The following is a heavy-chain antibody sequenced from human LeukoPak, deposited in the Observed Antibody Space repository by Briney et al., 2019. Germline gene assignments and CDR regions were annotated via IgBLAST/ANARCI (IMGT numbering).Heavy chain of an antibody. V-gene: IGHV4-34*01. Sequence: SETLSLTCAVYGGSFSGYYWSWIRQPPGKGLEWIGEINHSGSTNYNPSLKSRVTISVDTSKNQFSLKLSSVTAADTAVYYCARGLEYSSSPGYAFDIWGQGTMVTVSS. CDR2: INHSGST. CDR1: GGSFSGYY. CDR3: ARGLEYSSSPGYAFDI. D-gene: IGHD6-6*01. J-gene: IGHJ3*02.